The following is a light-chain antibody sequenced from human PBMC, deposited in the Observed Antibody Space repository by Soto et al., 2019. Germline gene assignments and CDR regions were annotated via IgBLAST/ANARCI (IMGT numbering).Light chain of an antibody. CDR2: EVS. Sequence: QSALTQSASVSGSPGQSITISCTGTSSDIGAYNYVSWYQQHPGKAPKLMIYEVSNRPSGVSNSFSGSKSGNTASLTISGLQDEDEAEYYCSSYTGSSTPYVFGTGTKVTVL. CDR3: SSYTGSSTPYV. J-gene: IGLJ1*01. V-gene: IGLV2-14*01. CDR1: SSDIGAYNY.